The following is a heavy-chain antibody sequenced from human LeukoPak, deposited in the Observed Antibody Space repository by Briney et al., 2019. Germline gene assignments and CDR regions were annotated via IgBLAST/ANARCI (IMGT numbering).Heavy chain of an antibody. J-gene: IGHJ4*02. Sequence: SETLSLTCTVSGGSTSSYYWSWIRQPPGKGLEWIGYIYYSGSTNYNPSLKSRVTISVDTSKNQFSLKLSSVTAADTAVYYCARGGMSARPDYWGQGTLVTVSS. CDR2: IYYSGST. V-gene: IGHV4-59*01. D-gene: IGHD6-6*01. CDR3: ARGGMSARPDY. CDR1: GGSTSSYY.